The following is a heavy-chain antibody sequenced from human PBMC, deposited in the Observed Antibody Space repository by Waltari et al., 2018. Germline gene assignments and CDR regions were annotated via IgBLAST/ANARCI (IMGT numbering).Heavy chain of an antibody. CDR2: ISFRGTT. CDR1: GVSITSNRHY. J-gene: IGHJ3*01. CDR3: ATYIGASVGTAAFDV. V-gene: IGHV4-39*01. D-gene: IGHD5-12*01. Sequence: QLQLQESGPRLVKPSETLSRICSVSGVSITSNRHYWAWSRQSPGQGLEWIGTISFRGTTYISPSLKSRVSVSRDTSKNQVSLTLGSVTAADMAVYYCATYIGASVGTAAFDVWGQGTMVTVSS.